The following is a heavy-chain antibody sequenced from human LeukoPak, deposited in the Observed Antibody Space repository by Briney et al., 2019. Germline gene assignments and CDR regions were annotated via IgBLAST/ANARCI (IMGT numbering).Heavy chain of an antibody. Sequence: PSETLSLTCTVSGGSISSSSYYWGWIRQPPGKGLEWIGSIYYSGSTYYNPSLKSRVTISVDTSKNQFSLKLSSVTAADTAVYYCARSSFPYYYYYMDVWGKGTTVTISS. CDR2: IYYSGST. CDR3: ARSSFPYYYYYMDV. CDR1: GGSISSSSYY. V-gene: IGHV4-39*07. J-gene: IGHJ6*03.